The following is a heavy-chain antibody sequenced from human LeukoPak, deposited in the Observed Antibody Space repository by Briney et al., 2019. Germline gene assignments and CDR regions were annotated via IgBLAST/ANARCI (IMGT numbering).Heavy chain of an antibody. V-gene: IGHV3-7*01. CDR2: INPDGSLK. Sequence: GGSLTLSCEVSRFTFSAHWMSWVRQAPGKGLEWVASINPDGSLKYYLDSVRGRFTISRDRSKNSLYLQMYSLGADDTAVYYCARLLGTSTIYDYWGQGTLVTVSS. CDR1: RFTFSAHW. J-gene: IGHJ4*02. D-gene: IGHD2/OR15-2a*01. CDR3: ARLLGTSTIYDY.